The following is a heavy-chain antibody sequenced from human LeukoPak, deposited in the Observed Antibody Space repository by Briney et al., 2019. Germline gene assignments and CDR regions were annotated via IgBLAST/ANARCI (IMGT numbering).Heavy chain of an antibody. CDR2: MNPNSGNT. CDR3: ARNNRYCSGGSCYSFYDY. V-gene: IGHV1-8*01. CDR1: GYTFTSYD. J-gene: IGHJ4*02. Sequence: ASVKVSCKASGYTFTSYDINWVRQATGQGLEWMGWMNPNSGNTGYAQKFQGRVTMTRDTSISTAYMELSRLRSDDTAVYYCARNNRYCSGGSCYSFYDYWGQGTLVTVSS. D-gene: IGHD2-15*01.